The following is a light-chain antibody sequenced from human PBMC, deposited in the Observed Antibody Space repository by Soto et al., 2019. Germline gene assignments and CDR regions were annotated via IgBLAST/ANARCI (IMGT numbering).Light chain of an antibody. CDR2: SAS. V-gene: IGKV1-27*01. CDR1: QDISNY. Sequence: DIQMTQSPTSLSASVGDRVTITCRASQDISNYLAWYQQKPGKVPKLLIYSASTLQTGVQPRFSGSGSGTVFTLTINSLQPEDVATYYCQKYNSAPNTFGRGTRLEIK. CDR3: QKYNSAPNT. J-gene: IGKJ2*01.